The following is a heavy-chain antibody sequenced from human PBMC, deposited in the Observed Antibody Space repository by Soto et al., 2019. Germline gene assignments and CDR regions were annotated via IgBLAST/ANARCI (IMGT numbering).Heavy chain of an antibody. V-gene: IGHV5-10-1*01. CDR2: IDPSDSYT. D-gene: IGHD2-15*01. CDR1: GYSFTSYW. J-gene: IGHJ6*02. Sequence: PGESLKISGNGSGYSFTSYWISWVRQMPGKGLEWMGRIDPSDSYTNYSPSFQGHVTISADKSISTAYLQWSSLKASDTAMYYCARRGGGSHLGGMDVWGQGTTVTVSS. CDR3: ARRGGGSHLGGMDV.